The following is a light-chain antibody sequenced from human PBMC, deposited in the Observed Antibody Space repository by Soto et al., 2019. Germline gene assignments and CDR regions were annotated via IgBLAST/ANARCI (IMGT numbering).Light chain of an antibody. J-gene: IGKJ2*01. V-gene: IGKV4-1*01. CDR1: QSVLYSSNNKNY. Sequence: DIVMTQSPDSLAVSLGESATINCKSSQSVLYSSNNKNYLTWYQQKPGQPPKLLIYWASTRESGVPDRFSGSGSGTDFTLTISSLQAEDVAVYYCQQYYSNPYTFGQWTKLEIK. CDR3: QQYYSNPYT. CDR2: WAS.